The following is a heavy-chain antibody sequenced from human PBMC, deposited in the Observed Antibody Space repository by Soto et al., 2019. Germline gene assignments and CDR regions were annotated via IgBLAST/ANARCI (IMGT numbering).Heavy chain of an antibody. V-gene: IGHV3-74*01. CDR2: INSDGSST. CDR3: ARDSVRGVIITGHYGMDV. CDR1: GFTFSSYW. J-gene: IGHJ6*02. Sequence: LRLSCAASGFTFSSYWIHWVRQAPGKGLVWVSRINSDGSSTSYADSVKGRFTISRDNAKNTLYLQMNSLRAEDTAVYYCARDSVRGVIITGHYGMDVWGQGTTVTVSS. D-gene: IGHD3-10*01.